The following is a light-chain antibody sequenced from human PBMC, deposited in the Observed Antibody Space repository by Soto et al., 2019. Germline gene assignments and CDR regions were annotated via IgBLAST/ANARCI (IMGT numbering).Light chain of an antibody. Sequence: IQMTHSPSSLSASVLYRVTISFLASQGIGNALGWYQQKPGKPPKVLIYGASNLQSGAPPRFSGSGSGTDFTLAISSLQPEDSATYYCLQDINYPWTFGQGTKVDIK. CDR3: LQDINYPWT. J-gene: IGKJ1*01. CDR1: QGIGNA. CDR2: GAS. V-gene: IGKV1-6*01.